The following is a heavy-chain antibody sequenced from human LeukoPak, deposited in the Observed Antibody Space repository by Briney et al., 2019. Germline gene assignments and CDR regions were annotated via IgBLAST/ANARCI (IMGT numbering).Heavy chain of an antibody. J-gene: IGHJ4*02. D-gene: IGHD3-10*01. CDR3: GLSMVRALSPDY. V-gene: IGHV3-74*01. CDR2: INPDGSWT. CDR1: GFTFNSYW. Sequence: PGGSLRLSCAASGFTFNSYWMVWFRQAPGKGLVWVSCINPDGSWTLHADSVKGRFTISRDYAKNTLYLQMDSLRDEDTAVYYCGLSMVRALSPDYWGQGTLVTVSS.